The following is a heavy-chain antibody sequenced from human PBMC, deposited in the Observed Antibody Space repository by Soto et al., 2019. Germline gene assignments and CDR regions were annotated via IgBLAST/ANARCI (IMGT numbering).Heavy chain of an antibody. CDR1: GGSFSGYY. CDR2: INHSGST. J-gene: IGHJ6*02. D-gene: IGHD3-10*01. Sequence: QVQLQQWGAGLLKPSETLSLTCAVYGGSFSGYYWSWIRQPPGKGLEWIGEINHSGSTNYNPSLKSRVTISVDTSKNQFSLKLSSVTAADTAVYYCAGGPTTMVRGVTGSMDVWGQGTTVTVSS. V-gene: IGHV4-34*01. CDR3: AGGPTTMVRGVTGSMDV.